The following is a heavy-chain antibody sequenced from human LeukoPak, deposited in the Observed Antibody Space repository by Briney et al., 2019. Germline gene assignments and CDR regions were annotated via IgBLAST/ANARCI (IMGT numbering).Heavy chain of an antibody. D-gene: IGHD3-22*01. Sequence: SETLSLTCAVYGGSFSGYYWSWIRQPPGKGLEWIGEINHSGSTNYNPSLKSRVTISVDTSKNQFSLKLSSATAADTAVYYCARGRYYDSSGYTFDYWGQGTLVTVSS. CDR1: GGSFSGYY. CDR3: ARGRYYDSSGYTFDY. V-gene: IGHV4-34*01. J-gene: IGHJ4*02. CDR2: INHSGST.